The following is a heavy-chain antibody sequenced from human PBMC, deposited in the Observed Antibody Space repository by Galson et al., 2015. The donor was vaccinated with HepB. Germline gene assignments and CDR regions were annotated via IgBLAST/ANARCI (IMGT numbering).Heavy chain of an antibody. CDR1: GGSISSGSYY. Sequence: TLSLTCTVSGGSISSGSYYWSWIRQPAGKGLEWIGRIYTSGSTNYNPSLKSRVTISVDTSKNQLSLKLSSVTAADTAVYYCARDTAMVPYYYYGMDVWGQGTTVTVSS. D-gene: IGHD5-18*01. V-gene: IGHV4-61*02. CDR2: IYTSGST. J-gene: IGHJ6*02. CDR3: ARDTAMVPYYYYGMDV.